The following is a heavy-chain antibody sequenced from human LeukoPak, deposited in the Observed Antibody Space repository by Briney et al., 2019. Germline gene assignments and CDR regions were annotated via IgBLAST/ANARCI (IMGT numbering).Heavy chain of an antibody. J-gene: IGHJ4*02. CDR2: IYTSGST. CDR3: AITDTSQTYSSSSFGY. CDR1: GVSISSYY. Sequence: SETLSLTCTVSGVSISSYYWSCIRQPAGKGLEWIGRIYTSGSTNYNPSLKSRVTMSVDTSKKQFSLKLSSVPAADTAVYYFAITDTSQTYSSSSFGYWGQGTLVTVSS. D-gene: IGHD6-13*01. V-gene: IGHV4-4*07.